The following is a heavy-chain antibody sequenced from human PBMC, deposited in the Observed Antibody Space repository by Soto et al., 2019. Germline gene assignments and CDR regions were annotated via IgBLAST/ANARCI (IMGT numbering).Heavy chain of an antibody. CDR2: THPTGNS. CDR3: ASVRAGCSRASCFLDD. CDR1: GDSVSSNNW. D-gene: IGHD2-2*01. V-gene: IGHV4-4*02. J-gene: IGHJ4*02. Sequence: QVQLQASGPGLVKPSGTLSLTCTVSGDSVSSNNWWNWVRQSPGKGLDWIGKTHPTGNSNYHPSLKSRVTISVDTSKNQFSLILTSVTAADTAVYFCASVRAGCSRASCFLDDWGRGTLVTVSS.